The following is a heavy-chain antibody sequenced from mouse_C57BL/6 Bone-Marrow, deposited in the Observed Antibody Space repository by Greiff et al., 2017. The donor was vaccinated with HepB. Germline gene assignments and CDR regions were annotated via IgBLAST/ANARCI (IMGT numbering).Heavy chain of an antibody. CDR3: ARDQGVPYYFDY. CDR1: GFTFSSYA. CDR2: ISDGGSYT. V-gene: IGHV5-4*01. J-gene: IGHJ2*01. Sequence: EVNLVESGGGLVKPGGSLKLSCAASGFTFSSYAMSWVRQTPEKRLEWVATISDGGSYTYYPDNVKGRFTISRDNAKNNLYLQMSHLKSEDTAMYYCARDQGVPYYFDYWGQGTTLTVSS. D-gene: IGHD5-1*01.